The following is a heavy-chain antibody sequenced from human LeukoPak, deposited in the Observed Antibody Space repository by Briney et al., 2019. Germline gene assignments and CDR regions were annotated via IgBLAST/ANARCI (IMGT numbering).Heavy chain of an antibody. V-gene: IGHV3-23*01. Sequence: PGGSLRLSCAASGFTFSSYAMSWVRQAPGKGLEWVSGISGSGGSTYSADSVKGRFTISRDNSKNTLYLQINSLRAEDTAVYYCATSTLTYSGSYDAFDIWGQGTMVTVSS. CDR2: ISGSGGST. CDR1: GFTFSSYA. J-gene: IGHJ3*02. D-gene: IGHD1-26*01. CDR3: ATSTLTYSGSYDAFDI.